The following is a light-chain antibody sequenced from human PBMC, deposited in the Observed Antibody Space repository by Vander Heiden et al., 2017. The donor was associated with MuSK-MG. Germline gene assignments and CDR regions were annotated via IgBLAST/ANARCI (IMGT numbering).Light chain of an antibody. J-gene: IGLJ2*01. V-gene: IGLV3-19*01. CDR1: SLRSYY. CDR2: GKN. Sequence: SSELTQDPAVSVALVQTVRITGQGDSLRSYYASWYQQKPGQAPVLVIYGKNNRPSGIPDRFSGSSSGNTASLTITGAQAEDEADYYCNSRDSSGNHLVFGGGTKLTVL. CDR3: NSRDSSGNHLV.